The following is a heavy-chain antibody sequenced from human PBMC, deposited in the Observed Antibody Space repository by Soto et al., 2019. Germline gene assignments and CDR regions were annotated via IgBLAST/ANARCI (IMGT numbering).Heavy chain of an antibody. J-gene: IGHJ6*02. CDR3: ARHVSSVAGQYGMDV. CDR1: VYSFTSYW. D-gene: IGHD6-19*01. V-gene: IGHV5-10-1*01. CDR2: IDPSDSYT. Sequence: GESLKISCKGSVYSFTSYWISWVRQMPGKGLEWMGRIDPSDSYTNYSPSFQGHVTISADKSISTAYLQWSSLKASDTAMYYCARHVSSVAGQYGMDVWGQGTTVTVS.